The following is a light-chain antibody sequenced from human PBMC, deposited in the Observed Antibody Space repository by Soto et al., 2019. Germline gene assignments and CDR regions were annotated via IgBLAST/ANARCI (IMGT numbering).Light chain of an antibody. CDR2: GAS. J-gene: IGKJ1*01. V-gene: IGKV3-15*01. CDR1: QSVSTN. Sequence: EIVMTQSPGTLSLSPGERATLSCRASQSVSTNLAWYQQIPGQAPRLLIYGASTRAIGIPARFSGSGSGIEFTLAISSLQSEDFAVYYCQHYNDWPQTFGLGTKVEIK. CDR3: QHYNDWPQT.